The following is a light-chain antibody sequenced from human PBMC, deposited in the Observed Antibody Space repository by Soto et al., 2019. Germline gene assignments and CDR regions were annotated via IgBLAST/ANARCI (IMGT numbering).Light chain of an antibody. CDR3: SSYTSSSTRV. V-gene: IGLV2-14*01. CDR1: NSDVGGYNY. Sequence: QSVLTQPASVSGSPGQWITISCTGSNSDVGGYNYVSWYQQHPGKAPKLMIYDVSNRPSGVSNRFSGSKSGNTASLTISGLQAEDEADYYCSSYTSSSTRVFGTGTKVTVL. J-gene: IGLJ1*01. CDR2: DVS.